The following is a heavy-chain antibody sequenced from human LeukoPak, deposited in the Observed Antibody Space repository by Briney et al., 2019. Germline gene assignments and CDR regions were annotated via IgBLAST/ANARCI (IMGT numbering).Heavy chain of an antibody. CDR2: ISSSSSYI. Sequence: GGSLRLSCAASGFTFSSYSMNWVRQAPGKGLEWVSSISSSSSYIYYADSVKGRFTISRDNAKNSLYLQMNSLRAEDTAVYYCARITTGYSSSPGYFDYWGQGTLVTVSS. V-gene: IGHV3-21*01. J-gene: IGHJ4*02. CDR3: ARITTGYSSSPGYFDY. CDR1: GFTFSSYS. D-gene: IGHD6-13*01.